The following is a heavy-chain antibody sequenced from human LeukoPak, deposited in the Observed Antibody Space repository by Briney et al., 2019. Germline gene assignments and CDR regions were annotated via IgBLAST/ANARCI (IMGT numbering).Heavy chain of an antibody. D-gene: IGHD4-17*01. Sequence: GASVKVSCKASGYTSTSYDINWVRQATGQGLEWMGWMNPNSGNTGYAQKFQGRVTITADKSTSTAYMELSGLRSEDTAVYYCARAPGDYGDYVLLDWGQGTLVTVSS. CDR2: MNPNSGNT. CDR1: GYTSTSYD. J-gene: IGHJ4*02. CDR3: ARAPGDYGDYVLLD. V-gene: IGHV1-8*03.